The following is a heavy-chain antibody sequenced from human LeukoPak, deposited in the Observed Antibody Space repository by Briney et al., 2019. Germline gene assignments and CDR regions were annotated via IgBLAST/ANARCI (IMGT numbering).Heavy chain of an antibody. CDR3: ARGLRRRYSYGFQGHIYYFDY. CDR2: MNPNSGNT. D-gene: IGHD5-18*01. Sequence: GASVKVSCKASGYTFTSYDINWVRQATGQGLEWMGWMNPNSGNTGYAQKFQGRVTMTRNTSISTAYMELSSLRSEDTAVYYCARGLRRRYSYGFQGHIYYFDYWGQGTLVTVSS. J-gene: IGHJ4*02. V-gene: IGHV1-8*01. CDR1: GYTFTSYD.